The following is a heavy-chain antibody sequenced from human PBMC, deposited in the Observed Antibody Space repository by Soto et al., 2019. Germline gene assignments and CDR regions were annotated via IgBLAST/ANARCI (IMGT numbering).Heavy chain of an antibody. CDR1: GFTFSSYS. Sequence: EVQLVESGGGLVKPGGSLRLSCAASGFTFSSYSMNWVRQAPGKGLEWVSSISSSSTYIYYADSVKGRFTISRDNAKKSLYLQMNSLRAEDTAVYYCARADLPAANAFDIWGQWTMVTVSS. J-gene: IGHJ3*02. D-gene: IGHD2-2*01. CDR2: ISSSSTYI. V-gene: IGHV3-21*01. CDR3: ARADLPAANAFDI.